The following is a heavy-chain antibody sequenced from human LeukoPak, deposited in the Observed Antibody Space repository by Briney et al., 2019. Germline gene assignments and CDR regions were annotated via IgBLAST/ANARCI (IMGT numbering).Heavy chain of an antibody. Sequence: PSETLSLTCNVSGGSISSSRNYWGWIRQPPGKGLEWIGYIYYSGSTNYNPSLKSRVTISVDTSKNQFSLKLSSVTAADTAVYYCARGISDFWSGYDYYYWGQGTLVTVSS. J-gene: IGHJ4*02. V-gene: IGHV4-61*05. CDR3: ARGISDFWSGYDYYY. D-gene: IGHD3-3*01. CDR2: IYYSGST. CDR1: GGSISSSRNY.